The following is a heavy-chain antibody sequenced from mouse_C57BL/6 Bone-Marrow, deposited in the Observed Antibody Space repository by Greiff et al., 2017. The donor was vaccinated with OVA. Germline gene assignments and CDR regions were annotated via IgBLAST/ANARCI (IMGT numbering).Heavy chain of an antibody. V-gene: IGHV8-12*01. J-gene: IGHJ4*01. CDR2: IYWDDDK. D-gene: IGHD4-1*01. CDR1: GFSLSTSGMG. Sequence: QVTLKESGPGILQSSQTLSLTCSFSGFSLSTSGMGVSWIRQPSGKGLEWLAHIYWDDDKRYNPSLKSRLTISKDTSRNQVFLKITSVDTADTATYYCARRKAGTGDYYAMDYWGQGTSVTVSS. CDR3: ARRKAGTGDYYAMDY.